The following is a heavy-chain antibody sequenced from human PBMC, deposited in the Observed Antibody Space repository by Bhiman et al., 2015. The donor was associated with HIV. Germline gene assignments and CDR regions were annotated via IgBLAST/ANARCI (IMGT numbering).Heavy chain of an antibody. D-gene: IGHD1-26*01. V-gene: IGHV3-11*01. Sequence: QVHLVESGGGLVKPGGSLRLSCAPSGFIFSDYYMTWIRQAPGKGLEWISYISSSGSTIYYAASVKGRCTISRDNGKNSLYLQVTSLRAEDTALYYCARRDSGSLSFDIWGQGTMVTVSS. CDR3: ARRDSGSLSFDI. J-gene: IGHJ3*02. CDR1: GFIFSDYY. CDR2: ISSSGSTI.